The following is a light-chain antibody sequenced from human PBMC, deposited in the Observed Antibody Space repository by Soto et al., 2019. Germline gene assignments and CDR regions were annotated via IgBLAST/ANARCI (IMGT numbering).Light chain of an antibody. CDR3: QQDPRPPLT. J-gene: IGKJ1*01. V-gene: IGKV1-39*02. Sequence: DIQMTQSPSSLSASVGDKVTITCRASQSINTYLNWYQQKSGKAPKVLIFGASNLQRGVPSRFSGSGSGTDFTLTISRLQPEDFAIYYCQQDPRPPLTFGNGTKVEI. CDR2: GAS. CDR1: QSINTY.